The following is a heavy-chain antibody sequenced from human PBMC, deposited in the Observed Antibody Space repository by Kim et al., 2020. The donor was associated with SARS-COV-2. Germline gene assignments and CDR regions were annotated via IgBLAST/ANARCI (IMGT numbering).Heavy chain of an antibody. Sequence: SLRLSCAASGFTFDDYAMHWVRQAPGKGLEWVSGISWNSGSIGYADSVKGRFTISRDNAKNSLYLQMNSLRAEDTALYYCAKGTGPLLYYYGMDVWGQGTTVTVSS. V-gene: IGHV3-9*01. D-gene: IGHD1-26*01. CDR3: AKGTGPLLYYYGMDV. J-gene: IGHJ6*02. CDR2: ISWNSGSI. CDR1: GFTFDDYA.